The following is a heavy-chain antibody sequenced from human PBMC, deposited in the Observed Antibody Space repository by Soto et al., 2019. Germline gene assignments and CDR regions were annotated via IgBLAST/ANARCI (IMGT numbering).Heavy chain of an antibody. CDR2: INSDGSRI. J-gene: IGHJ4*02. V-gene: IGHV3-74*03. Sequence: EVQLVESGGGLVQPGGSLRLSCAASGFTFRSQWMYWVRQSPGKGPVWVSYINSDGSRIAYADSVKGRFTISRDNAKNTLYLQMISLRVEDTAVYYCVRDIRWGRGTLVTVSS. CDR1: GFTFRSQW. CDR3: VRDIR.